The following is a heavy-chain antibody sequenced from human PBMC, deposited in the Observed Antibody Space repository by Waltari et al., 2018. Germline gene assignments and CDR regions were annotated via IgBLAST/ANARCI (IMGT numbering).Heavy chain of an antibody. D-gene: IGHD5-12*01. CDR3: ARARGVVATIMGY. J-gene: IGHJ4*02. V-gene: IGHV1-3*01. Sequence: QVQLVQSGAEVKKPGASVKVSCKASGYTFTSYAMHWVRQAPGQRLEWMGWINAGTGNTKYSQKFPGRVTITRDTSASTAYMELSSLRSEDTAVYYCARARGVVATIMGYWGQGTLVTVSS. CDR1: GYTFTSYA. CDR2: INAGTGNT.